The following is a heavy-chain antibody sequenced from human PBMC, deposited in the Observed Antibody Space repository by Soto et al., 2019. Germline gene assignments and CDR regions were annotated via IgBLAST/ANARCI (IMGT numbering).Heavy chain of an antibody. V-gene: IGHV3-11*06. J-gene: IGHJ4*02. CDR2: ISSSSSFT. CDR3: ASLSGGRSDY. CDR1: RFTFHDYY. Sequence: GSLRLSCAASRFTFHDYYMTWIRQAPGKGLEWVSYISSSSSFTNYADSVKGRFTISRDNAKNSLYLQMNSLRAEDTAVYYCASLSGGRSDYWGQGALVTVSS. D-gene: IGHD2-15*01.